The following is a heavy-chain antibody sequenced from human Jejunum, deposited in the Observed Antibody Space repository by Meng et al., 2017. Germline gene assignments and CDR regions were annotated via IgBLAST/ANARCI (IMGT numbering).Heavy chain of an antibody. CDR3: ATRTRDSFDY. CDR1: GVSITGTNW. Sequence: QVLLEESGPGVCSRSGTLSLTCAVSGVSITGTNWGTWVRQAPGKGLVWIGEIYHSGTTNYNPSLKSRVAISADKSKNQFSLKLYSLSAADAAVYYCATRTRDSFDYWGQGSLVTVSS. CDR2: IYHSGTT. J-gene: IGHJ4*02. D-gene: IGHD1-7*01. V-gene: IGHV4-4*02.